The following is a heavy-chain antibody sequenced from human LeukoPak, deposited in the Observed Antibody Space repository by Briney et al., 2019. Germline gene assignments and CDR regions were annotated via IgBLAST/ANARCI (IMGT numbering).Heavy chain of an antibody. D-gene: IGHD2-21*02. J-gene: IGHJ4*02. CDR3: AKSPCGGDCYSFDY. CDR1: GFTFDDYA. CDR2: ISWNSGSI. V-gene: IGHV3-9*03. Sequence: GRSLRLSCAASGFTFDDYAMHRVRQAPGKGLEWVSGISWNSGSIGYADSVKGRFTISRDNAKNSLYLQMNSLRAEDMALYYCAKSPCGGDCYSFDYWGQGTLVTVSS.